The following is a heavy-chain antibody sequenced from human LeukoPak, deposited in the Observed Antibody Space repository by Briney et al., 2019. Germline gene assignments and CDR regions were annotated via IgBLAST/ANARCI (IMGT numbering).Heavy chain of an antibody. D-gene: IGHD6-6*01. CDR3: ARGHSPGAHSSSSEGYDY. J-gene: IGHJ4*02. Sequence: SVKVSCKASGGTFSSYAISWVRQAPGQGLERMGGIIPIFGTANYAQKFQGRVTITAGKSTSTAYMELSSLRSEDTAVYYCARGHSPGAHSSSSEGYDYWGQGTLVTVSS. CDR2: IIPIFGTA. V-gene: IGHV1-69*06. CDR1: GGTFSSYA.